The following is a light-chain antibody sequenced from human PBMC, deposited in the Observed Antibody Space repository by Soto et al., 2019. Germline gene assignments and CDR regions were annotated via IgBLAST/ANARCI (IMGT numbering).Light chain of an antibody. Sequence: EIVMTHAPATLSVSPGEIPTLSCMASQSVSSNLAWYQQKPGQAPRLLIYGASTRATGIPARFSGSGSGTEFTLTISRLQAEDFAVYYCLQYINWPLTFGGGTKVDIK. CDR3: LQYINWPLT. CDR1: QSVSSN. J-gene: IGKJ4*01. CDR2: GAS. V-gene: IGKV3-15*01.